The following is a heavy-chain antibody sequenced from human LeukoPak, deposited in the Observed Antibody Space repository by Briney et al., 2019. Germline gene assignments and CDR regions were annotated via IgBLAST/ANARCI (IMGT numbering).Heavy chain of an antibody. CDR1: GVSISISSYY. CDR2: IYYSGST. Sequence: SETLSLTCTVSGVSISISSYYWGWIRQPPGKGLEWIGSIYYSGSTYYNPSLKSRVTISVDTSKNHFSLKLSSVTAADTAVYYCARSPDYYGSGSYLVSYYFDYWGQGTLVTVSS. J-gene: IGHJ4*02. CDR3: ARSPDYYGSGSYLVSYYFDY. V-gene: IGHV4-39*02. D-gene: IGHD3-10*01.